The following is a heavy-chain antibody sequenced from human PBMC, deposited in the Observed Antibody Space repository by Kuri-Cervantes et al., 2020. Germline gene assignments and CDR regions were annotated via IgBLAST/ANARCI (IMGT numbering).Heavy chain of an antibody. CDR3: ARDRMANVVPDATSYYYYYGMDV. Sequence: SETLSLTCTVSGGPISSGGYYWSWIRQHPGKGLGWMGYIYYSGSTYYNPSLKGRVTISVDTSKNQFSLRLSSVTAADTALYYCARDRMANVVPDATSYYYYYGMDVWGQGTTVTVSS. J-gene: IGHJ6*02. V-gene: IGHV4-31*03. CDR1: GGPISSGGYY. CDR2: IYYSGST. D-gene: IGHD2-2*01.